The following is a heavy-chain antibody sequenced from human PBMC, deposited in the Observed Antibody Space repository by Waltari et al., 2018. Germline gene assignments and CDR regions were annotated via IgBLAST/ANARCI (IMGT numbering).Heavy chain of an antibody. CDR1: GVTLSSYG. CDR2: IWFYGSSK. V-gene: IGHV3-33*01. J-gene: IGHJ4*02. Sequence: QVQLVESGGGVVQPGRSLRVSCAASGVTLSSYGMRWVGKAPGKGRELGWFIWFYGSSKYYADAVEGRFTITRDNSKTTLCLQMNLLRAVDTAVYYCARGYDILTGSLYYFDYWGQGTLVTVSS. CDR3: ARGYDILTGSLYYFDY. D-gene: IGHD3-9*01.